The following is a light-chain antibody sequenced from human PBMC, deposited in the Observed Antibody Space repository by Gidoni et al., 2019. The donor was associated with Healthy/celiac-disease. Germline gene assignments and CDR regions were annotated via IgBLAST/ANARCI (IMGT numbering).Light chain of an antibody. Sequence: DIQMTQSPSTLSASVGDRVTITCRASQSISSWLAWYQQKPGKAPKLLIYDAYSVESGVPSRFSGSGSGREFTLTISILQSDDFATYYCQQYNSFPWTFGQGTKVEIK. CDR3: QQYNSFPWT. CDR1: QSISSW. J-gene: IGKJ1*01. CDR2: DAY. V-gene: IGKV1-5*01.